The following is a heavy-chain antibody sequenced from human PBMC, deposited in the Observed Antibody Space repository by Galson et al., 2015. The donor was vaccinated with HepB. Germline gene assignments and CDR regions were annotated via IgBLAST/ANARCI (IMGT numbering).Heavy chain of an antibody. D-gene: IGHD3-16*01. V-gene: IGHV3-23*01. CDR3: AKEGPTPRLQVYGMDL. CDR1: GFTFKNFA. Sequence: SLRLSCAASGFTFKNFAMTWVRQAPGKGLEWLSLISITGSRTYYADSVKGRFTISRDNSKNLLFLQMNSLGVEDTAVYYCAKEGPTPRLQVYGMDLWGQGTTVTVSS. CDR2: ISITGSRT. J-gene: IGHJ6*02.